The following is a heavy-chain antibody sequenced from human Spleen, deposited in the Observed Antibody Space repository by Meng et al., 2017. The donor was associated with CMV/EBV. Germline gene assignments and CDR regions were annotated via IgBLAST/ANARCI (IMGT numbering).Heavy chain of an antibody. CDR3: ARDSDFYESSGPDY. CDR1: GFTVSGNY. D-gene: IGHD3-22*01. J-gene: IGHJ4*02. V-gene: IGHV3-7*01. Sequence: GGSLRLSCAASGFTVSGNYMSWVRQAPGKGLEWVANIKQDGNEKYYVDSVKGRFTIARDNAKNSLYLQMNSLRVEDTAVYYCARDSDFYESSGPDYWGQGTLVTVSS. CDR2: IKQDGNEK.